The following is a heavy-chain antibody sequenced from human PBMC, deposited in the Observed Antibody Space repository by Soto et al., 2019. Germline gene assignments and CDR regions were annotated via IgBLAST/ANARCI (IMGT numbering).Heavy chain of an antibody. CDR1: GFTFSSYG. V-gene: IGHV3-33*01. CDR2: IWYDGSNK. CDR3: ARESVVPAAFFDY. J-gene: IGHJ4*02. D-gene: IGHD2-2*01. Sequence: HPGGSLRLSCAASGFTFSSYGMHWVRQAPGKGLEWVAVIWYDGSNKYYADSVKGRFTISRDNSKNTLYLQMNSLRAEDTAVYYCARESVVPAAFFDYWGQGTLVTVSS.